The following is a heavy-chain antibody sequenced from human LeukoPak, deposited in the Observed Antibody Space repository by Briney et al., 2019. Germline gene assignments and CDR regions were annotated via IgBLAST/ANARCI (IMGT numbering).Heavy chain of an antibody. D-gene: IGHD4-17*01. V-gene: IGHV4-61*02. CDR3: ARDRTVTKFDY. CDR1: GGSISSGSDH. CDR2: IYTSGST. Sequence: PSETLSLTCPVSGGSISSGSDHWSWIRQPAGKGLEWIGRIYTSGSTNYNPSLKSRVTISVDTSKNQFSLKLSSVTAADTAVYYCARDRTVTKFDYWGRGTLVTVSS. J-gene: IGHJ4*02.